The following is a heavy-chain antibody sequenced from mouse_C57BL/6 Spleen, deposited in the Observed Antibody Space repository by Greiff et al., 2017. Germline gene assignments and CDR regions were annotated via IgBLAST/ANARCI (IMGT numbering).Heavy chain of an antibody. J-gene: IGHJ2*01. CDR1: GYAFSSYW. CDR2: IYPGDGDT. V-gene: IGHV1-80*01. Sequence: QVQLQQSGAELVKPGASVKISCKASGYAFSSYWMNWVKQRPGKGLEWIGQIYPGDGDTNYNGKFKGKATLTADKSSSTAYMQLSSLTSEDSAVYFCAREENGNPLDYRGQGTTLTVSS. D-gene: IGHD2-1*01. CDR3: AREENGNPLDY.